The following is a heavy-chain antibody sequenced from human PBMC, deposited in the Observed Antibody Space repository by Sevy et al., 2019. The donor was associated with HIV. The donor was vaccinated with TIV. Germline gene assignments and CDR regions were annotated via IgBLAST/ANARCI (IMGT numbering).Heavy chain of an antibody. Sequence: ASVKVSCKASGYTFTGYYMHWVRQAPGQGFEWMGWINPNSGGTNYAQKFQGRVTMTRDTSISTAYMELSRLRSDDTAVYYCARERVYCSGGSCKPGGWFDPSGQGTLVTVSS. V-gene: IGHV1-2*02. CDR2: INPNSGGT. CDR1: GYTFTGYY. J-gene: IGHJ5*02. D-gene: IGHD2-15*01. CDR3: ARERVYCSGGSCKPGGWFDP.